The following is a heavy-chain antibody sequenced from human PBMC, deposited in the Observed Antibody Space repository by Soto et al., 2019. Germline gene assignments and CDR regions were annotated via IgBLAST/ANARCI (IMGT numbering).Heavy chain of an antibody. CDR1: GYTFTSYG. Sequence: ASVKVSCKASGYTFTSYGISWVRQAPGQGLEWMGWISAYNGNTNYAQKLQGRVTMTTDTSTSTAYMELRSLRSDDTAVYYCAKSIAVAGLYDAFDIWGQGPMVTVSS. V-gene: IGHV1-18*01. J-gene: IGHJ3*02. CDR2: ISAYNGNT. D-gene: IGHD6-19*01. CDR3: AKSIAVAGLYDAFDI.